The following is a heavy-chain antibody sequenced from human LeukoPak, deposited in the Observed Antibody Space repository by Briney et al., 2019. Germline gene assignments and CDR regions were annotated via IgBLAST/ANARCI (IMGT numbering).Heavy chain of an antibody. CDR3: ARVRTGDYGPRFDY. Sequence: ASVKVSCKASGYTCTSYGISWVRQAPGQGLEWMGWISAYNGNTNYAQKLQGRVTMTTDTSTSTAYMELRSLRSDDTAVYYCARVRTGDYGPRFDYWGQGTLVTVSS. V-gene: IGHV1-18*01. J-gene: IGHJ4*02. D-gene: IGHD4-17*01. CDR2: ISAYNGNT. CDR1: GYTCTSYG.